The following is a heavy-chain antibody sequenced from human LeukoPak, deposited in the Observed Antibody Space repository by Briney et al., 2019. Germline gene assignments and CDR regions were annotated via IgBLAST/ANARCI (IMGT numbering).Heavy chain of an antibody. D-gene: IGHD3-10*01. J-gene: IGHJ4*02. CDR1: GFTVSSNY. V-gene: IGHV3-66*01. CDR3: ARDPYYYGSGSLDY. CDR2: IYSGGST. Sequence: PGGSLRPSCAASGFTVSSNYMSWVRQAPGKGLEWVSVIYSGGSTYYADSVKGRFTISRDNSKNTLYLQMNSLRAEDTAVYYCARDPYYYGSGSLDYWGQGTLVTVSS.